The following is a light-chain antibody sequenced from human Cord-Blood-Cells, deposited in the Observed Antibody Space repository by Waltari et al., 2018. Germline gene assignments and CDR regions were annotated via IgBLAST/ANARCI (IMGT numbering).Light chain of an antibody. CDR3: QQYNSYSLT. Sequence: DIQMTQSPSTLSASVGDRVTITCRAIQSISSWLAWYQQKPVKAPKLLVYDASSFESGVPSRCIGSVAGTEFTLNISSLQPDDFATYYCQQYNSYSLTFGQGTKVEIK. V-gene: IGKV1-5*01. CDR1: QSISSW. CDR2: DAS. J-gene: IGKJ1*01.